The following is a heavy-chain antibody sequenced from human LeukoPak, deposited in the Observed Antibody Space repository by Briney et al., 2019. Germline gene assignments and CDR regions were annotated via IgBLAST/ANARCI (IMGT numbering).Heavy chain of an antibody. Sequence: SETLSLTCTVSGGSISSYYWSWIRQPPGKGLEWIGSIFHTGSTYFNLSLKSRVTMSVDTSKNQFSLKLSSVTAADTAVYYCARLPYYDSSGYYSYFDYWGQGILVTVSS. D-gene: IGHD3-22*01. V-gene: IGHV4-59*04. J-gene: IGHJ4*02. CDR3: ARLPYYDSSGYYSYFDY. CDR2: IFHTGST. CDR1: GGSISSYY.